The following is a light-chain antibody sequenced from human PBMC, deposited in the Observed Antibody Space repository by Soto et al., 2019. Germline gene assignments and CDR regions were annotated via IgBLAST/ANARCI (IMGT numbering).Light chain of an antibody. Sequence: QSVLTQPASVSGSPGQAITISCSGASSDVGAFNYVSWYQQHPGKAPKLMIYDVSNRPSGVSNRFSGSKSGNTASLTISGLRAEDEADYYLNSYTSNPTYVFGTGTKVTVL. V-gene: IGLV2-14*03. CDR3: NSYTSNPTYV. CDR2: DVS. J-gene: IGLJ1*01. CDR1: SSDVGAFNY.